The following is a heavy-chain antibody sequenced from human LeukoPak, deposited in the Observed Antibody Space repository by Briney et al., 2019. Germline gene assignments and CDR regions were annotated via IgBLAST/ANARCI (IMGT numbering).Heavy chain of an antibody. V-gene: IGHV3-7*01. Sequence: GGSLRLSCVASGFTFSNYRMSWVRQAPGKGLEWLANRKDDGSARYYVDSMKGRFTISRDNAKNSLYLQMNSLRAEDTAVYYCAREQGWSDSYYGMDVWGQGTTVTVSS. CDR3: AREQGWSDSYYGMDV. CDR2: RKDDGSAR. J-gene: IGHJ6*02. CDR1: GFTFSNYR.